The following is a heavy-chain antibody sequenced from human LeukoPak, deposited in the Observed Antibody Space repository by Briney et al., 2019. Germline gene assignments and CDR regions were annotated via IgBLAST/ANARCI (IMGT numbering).Heavy chain of an antibody. J-gene: IGHJ4*02. CDR1: GFTFSHAW. CDR3: ARGPYGDFFFDY. V-gene: IGHV3-15*01. Sequence: GGSLRLSCAASGFTFSHAWMTWVRQAPGKGLEWVGRIKIKIDGGTTVYAAPVKGRFTISRDDSKNTMYLQMNSLRAEDTAVYYCARGPYGDFFFDYWGQGTLVTVSS. CDR2: IKIKIDGGTT. D-gene: IGHD4-17*01.